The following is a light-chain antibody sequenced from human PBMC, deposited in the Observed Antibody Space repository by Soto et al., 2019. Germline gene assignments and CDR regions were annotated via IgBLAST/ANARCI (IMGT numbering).Light chain of an antibody. CDR2: AAS. V-gene: IGKV3-20*01. CDR3: QQYGSSPYT. CDR1: QSVSANF. Sequence: EIVLTQSPGTLSLSPGERATLSCRASQSVSANFVAWYQQKPGQPPRLFIYAASVRAAGIPDRFSGSGSGTDLTLTISRLEPEDFAVYYCQQYGSSPYTFAQGTKLEI. J-gene: IGKJ2*01.